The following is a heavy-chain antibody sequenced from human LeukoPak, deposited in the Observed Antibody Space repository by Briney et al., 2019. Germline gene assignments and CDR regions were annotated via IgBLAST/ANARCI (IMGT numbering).Heavy chain of an antibody. V-gene: IGHV4-59*01. D-gene: IGHD1-26*01. J-gene: IGHJ5*02. CDR3: ARESGSFRGWFDP. CDR1: GGSISSYY. CDR2: IYYSGST. Sequence: SETLSLTCTVSGGSISSYYWSWIRQPPGKGLEWIGYIYYSGSTNYNPSLKSRVTISVDTSKNQFSLKLSSVTAADTAVYYWARESGSFRGWFDPWGREPWSPSPQ.